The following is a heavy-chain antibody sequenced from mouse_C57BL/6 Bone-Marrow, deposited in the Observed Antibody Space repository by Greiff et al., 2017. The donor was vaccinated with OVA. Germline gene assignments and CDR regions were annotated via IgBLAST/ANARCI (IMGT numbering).Heavy chain of an antibody. CDR2: IYPRSGNT. D-gene: IGHD1-1*01. Sequence: QVQLKQSGAELARPGASVKLSCKASGYTFTSYGISWVKQRTGQGLEWIGEIYPRSGNTYYNEKFKGKATLTADKSSSTAYMELRSLTSEDSAVYFCTTSCYYGSRPFAYWGQGTLVTVSA. CDR3: TTSCYYGSRPFAY. CDR1: GYTFTSYG. V-gene: IGHV1-81*01. J-gene: IGHJ3*01.